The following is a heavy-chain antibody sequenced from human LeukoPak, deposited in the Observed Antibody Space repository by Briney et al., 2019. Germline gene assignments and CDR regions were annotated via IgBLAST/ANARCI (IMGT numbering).Heavy chain of an antibody. J-gene: IGHJ4*02. D-gene: IGHD6-25*01. V-gene: IGHV4-39*01. CDR3: VRRGQRLNPGLYYFDY. CDR2: IYYSGST. CDR1: GASICSGVYY. Sequence: SETLSLTCTVSGASICSGVYYWGWIRQSPGKGLVCIGTIYYSGSTNYNPSLKSRVPISVEMPENQFSMRLSSVTATDTAVYYCVRRGQRLNPGLYYFDYWGQGTLVTVSS.